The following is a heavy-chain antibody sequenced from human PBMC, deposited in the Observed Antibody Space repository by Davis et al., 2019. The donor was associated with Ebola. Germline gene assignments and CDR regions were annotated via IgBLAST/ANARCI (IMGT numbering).Heavy chain of an antibody. CDR3: ARDSSSRYYYYGMDV. D-gene: IGHD6-6*01. Sequence: PGGSLRLSCAASGFTFSSYAMHWVRQAPGKGLEWVAVISYDGSNKYYADSVKGRFTISRDNSKNTLYLQVNSLRAEDTAVYYCARDSSSRYYYYGMDVWGQGTTVTVSS. V-gene: IGHV3-30*04. J-gene: IGHJ6*02. CDR1: GFTFSSYA. CDR2: ISYDGSNK.